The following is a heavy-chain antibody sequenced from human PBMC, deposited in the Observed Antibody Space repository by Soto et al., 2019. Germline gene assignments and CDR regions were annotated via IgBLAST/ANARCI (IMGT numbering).Heavy chain of an antibody. V-gene: IGHV1-3*01. CDR3: ARALTIDAFGN. Sequence: ASVKVSCMASGYTFTIYAMHWVRHAPGQRLEWMGWINAGNGNTKYSQKFQGRVTITRDTSASTAYMELSSLRYDDSAVYYGARALTIDAFGNWGQGTMV. CDR2: INAGNGNT. D-gene: IGHD3-10*01. CDR1: GYTFTIYA. J-gene: IGHJ3*02.